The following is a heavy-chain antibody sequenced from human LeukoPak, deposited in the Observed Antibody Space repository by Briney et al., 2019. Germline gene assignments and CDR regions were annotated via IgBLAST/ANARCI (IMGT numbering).Heavy chain of an antibody. Sequence: PGGSLRLSCAASGFTVSSNYMSWVRQAPGKGLEWVSVIYSGGSTYYADSVKGRFTISRDNSKNTMYMQMNSLRAEDTAVYYCARPGLYCSGGSCYPFENWGQGTLVTVSS. CDR1: GFTVSSNY. D-gene: IGHD2-15*01. J-gene: IGHJ4*02. V-gene: IGHV3-66*04. CDR2: IYSGGST. CDR3: ARPGLYCSGGSCYPFEN.